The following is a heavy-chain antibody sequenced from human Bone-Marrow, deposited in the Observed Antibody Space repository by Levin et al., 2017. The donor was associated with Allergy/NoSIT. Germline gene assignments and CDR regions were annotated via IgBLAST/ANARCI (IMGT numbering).Heavy chain of an antibody. CDR1: GITFSSCW. J-gene: IGHJ4*02. Sequence: RAGGSLRLSCSYSGITFSSCWMNWVRQAPGKGLEWVTNIKPDGSAKYYVDSVKGRFTIFRDDAKNSLYLQMNSLRAEDTAVYYCAAGYYDNSNFYRDFDYWGQGTVVTVSS. CDR2: IKPDGSAK. V-gene: IGHV3-7*01. CDR3: AAGYYDNSNFYRDFDY. D-gene: IGHD3-22*01.